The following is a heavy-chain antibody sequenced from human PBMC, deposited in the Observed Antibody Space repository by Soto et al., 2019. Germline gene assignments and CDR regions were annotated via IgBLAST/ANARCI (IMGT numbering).Heavy chain of an antibody. CDR2: IYPGDSDT. CDR1: GYSFTSYW. CDR3: ARHSIAVAGKEERSGYYYYYYYMDV. D-gene: IGHD6-19*01. Sequence: PGESLKISCKGSGYSFTSYWIGWVRQMPGKGLEWMGIIYPGDSDTRYSPSFQGQVTISADKSISTAYLQWSSLKASDTAMYYCARHSIAVAGKEERSGYYYYYYYMDVWGKGTTVTVSS. V-gene: IGHV5-51*01. J-gene: IGHJ6*03.